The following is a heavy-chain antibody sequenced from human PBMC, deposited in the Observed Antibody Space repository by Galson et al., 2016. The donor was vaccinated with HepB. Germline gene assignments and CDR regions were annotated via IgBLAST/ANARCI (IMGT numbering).Heavy chain of an antibody. J-gene: IGHJ4*02. CDR3: ARDGRAGYCSGGSCFSDH. D-gene: IGHD2-15*01. V-gene: IGHV3-11*06. Sequence: LRLSCAASGFTFSDYYMSWIRQAPGKGLEWVSCISSRSTYTNYADSVKGRFTISRDNAKNSLYLQMNSLRAEDTAVYCCARDGRAGYCSGGSCFSDHWGQGTLVTVSS. CDR1: GFTFSDYY. CDR2: ISSRSTYT.